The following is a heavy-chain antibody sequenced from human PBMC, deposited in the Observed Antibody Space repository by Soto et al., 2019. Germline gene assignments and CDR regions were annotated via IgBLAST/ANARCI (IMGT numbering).Heavy chain of an antibody. CDR3: AKSMSGSNYFDY. Sequence: GGSLRLSCAASGFSFSSYVMSWVRQAPGKGLEWVSAVSGSDGSTFYADSVKGRFTISRDNSKNTLYLQMNSLRAEDTAVYYCAKSMSGSNYFDYWGQGTLVTVSS. CDR2: VSGSDGST. V-gene: IGHV3-23*01. CDR1: GFSFSSYV. J-gene: IGHJ4*02. D-gene: IGHD3-3*01.